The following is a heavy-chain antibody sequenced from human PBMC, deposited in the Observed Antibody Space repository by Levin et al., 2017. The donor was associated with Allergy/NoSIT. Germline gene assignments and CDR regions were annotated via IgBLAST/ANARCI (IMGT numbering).Heavy chain of an antibody. CDR1: GYSFTSYW. CDR3: ARHIWLQQLVRPGAFDI. CDR2: IYPGDSDT. J-gene: IGHJ3*02. V-gene: IGHV5-51*01. Sequence: KVSCKGSGYSFTSYWIGWVRQMPGKGLEWMGIIYPGDSDTRYSPSFQGQVTISADKSISTAYLQWSSLKASDTAMYYCARHIWLQQLVRPGAFDIWGQGTMVTVSS. D-gene: IGHD6-13*01.